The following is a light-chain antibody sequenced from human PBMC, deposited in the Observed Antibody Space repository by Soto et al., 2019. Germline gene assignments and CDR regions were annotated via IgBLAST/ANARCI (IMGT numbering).Light chain of an antibody. J-gene: IGKJ1*01. CDR2: GAS. V-gene: IGKV3-15*01. CDR1: QSVSSN. CDR3: HQRQSWPRT. Sequence: EILMTQSPAALSVSPWEIATLSCRASQSVSSNLAWYQQKPGHAPRLLFYGASTRATGIPARFSGSGSGTEFTLTISDVQPEDFALYYCHQRQSWPRTFGQGTKVDIK.